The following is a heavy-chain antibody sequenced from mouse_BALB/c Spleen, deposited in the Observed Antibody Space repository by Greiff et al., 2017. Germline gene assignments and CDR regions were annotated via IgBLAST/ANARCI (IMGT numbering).Heavy chain of an antibody. Sequence: QVQLQQSGAELVKPGASVKLSCKASGYTFTSYWMHWVKQRPGQGLEWIGEIDPSDSYTNYNQKFKGKATLTVDKSSSTAYMQLSSLTSEDSAVYYCATYRYDAGFAYWGQGTLVTVSA. D-gene: IGHD2-14*01. CDR1: GYTFTSYW. V-gene: IGHV1-69*02. J-gene: IGHJ3*01. CDR3: ATYRYDAGFAY. CDR2: IDPSDSYT.